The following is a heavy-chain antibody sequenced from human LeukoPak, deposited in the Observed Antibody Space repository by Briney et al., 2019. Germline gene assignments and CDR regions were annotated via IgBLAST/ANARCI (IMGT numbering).Heavy chain of an antibody. J-gene: IGHJ4*02. D-gene: IGHD3-3*01. CDR1: GVTFDDYA. V-gene: IGHV3-9*03. CDR3: AKGPLRFLEWLFDY. CDR2: ISWNSGSI. Sequence: GRSLRLSCAASGVTFDDYAMHSVREAPGKGLEWGSGISWNSGSIGYADSVKGRFTISRDNAKNSLYLQMNSLRAEDMALYYCAKGPLRFLEWLFDYWGQGTLVTVSS.